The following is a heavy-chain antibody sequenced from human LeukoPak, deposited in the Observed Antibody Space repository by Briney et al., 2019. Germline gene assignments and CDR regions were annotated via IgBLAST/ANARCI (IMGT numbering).Heavy chain of an antibody. CDR1: GASVSSNY. J-gene: IGHJ4*02. CDR3: ARDFRVCSSGSCYSGPFDY. V-gene: IGHV4-59*02. D-gene: IGHD2-15*01. CDR2: IYYSGST. Sequence: SETLSLTCTVSGASVSSNYCSWIRQPPGKGLEWIGYIYYSGSTNYNPSLESRVTMSVDTSKNQFSLKLSSVTAADTAVYYCARDFRVCSSGSCYSGPFDYWGQGTLVTVSS.